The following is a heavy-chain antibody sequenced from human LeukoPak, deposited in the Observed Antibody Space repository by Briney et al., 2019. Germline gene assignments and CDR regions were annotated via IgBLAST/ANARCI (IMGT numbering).Heavy chain of an antibody. J-gene: IGHJ1*01. CDR3: ARRTTVTARQFEYFQH. D-gene: IGHD4-17*01. CDR1: GGSISSSNW. Sequence: SETLSLTCAVSGGSISSSNWWSWVRQPPGKGLEWIGEIYHSGSTNYNPSLKSRVTISVDKSKNQFSLKLSSVTAADTAVYYCARRTTVTARQFEYFQHWGQGTLVTVSS. CDR2: IYHSGST. V-gene: IGHV4-4*02.